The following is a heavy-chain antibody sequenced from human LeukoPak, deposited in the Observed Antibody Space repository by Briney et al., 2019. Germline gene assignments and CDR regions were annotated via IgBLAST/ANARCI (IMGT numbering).Heavy chain of an antibody. CDR3: AGAFYSTPFDY. J-gene: IGHJ4*02. V-gene: IGHV4-59*01. D-gene: IGHD4-11*01. Sequence: SETLSLTCTVPGGSISSYYWSWIRQPPGKGLEWIGYIYYSGSTNYNPSLKSRVTISVDTSKNQFSLKLSSVTAADTAVYYCAGAFYSTPFDYWGQGTLVTVSS. CDR1: GGSISSYY. CDR2: IYYSGST.